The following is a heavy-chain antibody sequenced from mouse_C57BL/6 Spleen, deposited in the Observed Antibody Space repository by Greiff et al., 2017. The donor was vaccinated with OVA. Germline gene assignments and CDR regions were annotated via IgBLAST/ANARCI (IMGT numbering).Heavy chain of an antibody. Sequence: VQLQESGPELVKPGASVKLSCKASGYTFTSYDINWVKQRPGQGLEWIGWIYPRGGSTKYNEKFKGKATLTADTSSSTAYMELHSLTSEDSAVYFCTSSMVTTSWFADWGQGTLVTVSA. V-gene: IGHV1-85*01. D-gene: IGHD2-2*01. CDR3: TSSMVTTSWFAD. CDR2: IYPRGGST. CDR1: GYTFTSYD. J-gene: IGHJ3*01.